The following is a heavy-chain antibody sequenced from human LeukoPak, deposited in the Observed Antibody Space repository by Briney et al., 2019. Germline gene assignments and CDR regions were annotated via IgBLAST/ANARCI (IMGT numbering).Heavy chain of an antibody. Sequence: GGSLRLSCAASGFTFSSYAMHWVRQAPGKGLEWVAVISYDGSNKYYADSVKGRFTISRDNAKNSLYLQMNSLRTEDTAFYYCAKDTSAGYSNSWSDYWGQGTLVTVSS. D-gene: IGHD6-13*01. J-gene: IGHJ4*02. CDR1: GFTFSSYA. CDR3: AKDTSAGYSNSWSDY. CDR2: ISYDGSNK. V-gene: IGHV3-30-3*01.